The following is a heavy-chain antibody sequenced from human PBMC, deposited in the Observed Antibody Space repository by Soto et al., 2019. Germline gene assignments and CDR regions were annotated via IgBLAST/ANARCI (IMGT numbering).Heavy chain of an antibody. D-gene: IGHD2-8*01. CDR2: TRNKANSYTT. CDR1: GFTFSDHY. CDR3: ARGLSGTIYYYYGMDV. Sequence: GGSLRLSCAASGFTFSDHYMDWVRQAPGKGLEWVGRTRNKANSYTTEYAASVKGRFTISRDDSKNSLYLQMNSLKTEDTAVDYCARGLSGTIYYYYGMDVWGQGTTVTVSS. J-gene: IGHJ6*02. V-gene: IGHV3-72*01.